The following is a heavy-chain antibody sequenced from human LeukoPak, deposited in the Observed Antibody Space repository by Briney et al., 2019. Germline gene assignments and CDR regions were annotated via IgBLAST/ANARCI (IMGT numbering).Heavy chain of an antibody. V-gene: IGHV1-2*02. D-gene: IGHD6-6*01. CDR1: GYTFTAYY. J-gene: IGHJ3*02. CDR3: ARDGIYSTSFDAYDI. Sequence: ASVKVSCRASGYTFTAYYLHWVRQAPGQGLEWMGWVSPKSGGTSYAQKFQGRVTMTRDMSITTAYMELSSLTSDDTAMYYCARDGIYSTSFDAYDIWGQGTMVTVSS. CDR2: VSPKSGGT.